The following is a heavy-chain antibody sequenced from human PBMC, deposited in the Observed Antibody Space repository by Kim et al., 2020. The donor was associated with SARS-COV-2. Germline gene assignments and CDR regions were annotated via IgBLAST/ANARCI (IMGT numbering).Heavy chain of an antibody. CDR1: GGSISSSSYY. J-gene: IGHJ4*02. D-gene: IGHD2-2*01. CDR2: IYYSGST. Sequence: SETLSLTCTVSGGSISSSSYYWGWIRQPPGKGLEWIGSIYYSGSTYYNPSLKSRVTISVDTSKNQFSLKLSSVTAADTAVYYCAQEYQLLEGGYWGQGTLVTVSS. V-gene: IGHV4-39*01. CDR3: AQEYQLLEGGY.